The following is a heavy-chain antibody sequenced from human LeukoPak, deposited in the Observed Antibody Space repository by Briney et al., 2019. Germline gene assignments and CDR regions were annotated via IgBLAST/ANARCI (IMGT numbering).Heavy chain of an antibody. V-gene: IGHV4-34*01. J-gene: IGHJ4*02. D-gene: IGHD3-10*01. CDR2: INHSGST. CDR1: GGSFSGYY. CDR3: ARGLWFGSFDY. Sequence: PSETLSLTCAVYGGSFSGYYWSWIRQPPGKGLEWIGEINHSGSTNYNPSLKSRVTISVDTSKNQFSLELSSVTAADTAVYYCARGLWFGSFDYWGQGTLVTVSS.